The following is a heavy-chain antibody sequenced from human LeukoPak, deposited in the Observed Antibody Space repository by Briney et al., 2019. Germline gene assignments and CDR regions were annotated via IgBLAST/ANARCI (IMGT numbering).Heavy chain of an antibody. Sequence: SETLSLTCTVSGGSISTSSYYWGWIRQPPGKGLEWIGNIYYSGTTYYNPSLKSRVTISVDTSKNQFSLKLSSVTAADTAVYYCARHSSYYDSSGYYYYFDYWGQGTLVTVSS. D-gene: IGHD3-22*01. V-gene: IGHV4-39*01. CDR2: IYYSGTT. J-gene: IGHJ4*02. CDR3: ARHSSYYDSSGYYYYFDY. CDR1: GGSISTSSYY.